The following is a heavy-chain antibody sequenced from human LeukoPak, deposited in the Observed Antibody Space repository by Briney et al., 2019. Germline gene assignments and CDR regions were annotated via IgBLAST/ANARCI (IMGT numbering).Heavy chain of an antibody. Sequence: SETLSLTCAVSGGSISSGGYSWSWIRQPPGKGLEWIGYVYHSGSTYYNPSLKSRVTISVDRSKNQFSLKLSSVTAADTAVYYCARDLGARAFDIWGQGTMVTVSS. J-gene: IGHJ3*02. D-gene: IGHD7-27*01. V-gene: IGHV4-30-2*01. CDR3: ARDLGARAFDI. CDR2: VYHSGST. CDR1: GGSISSGGYS.